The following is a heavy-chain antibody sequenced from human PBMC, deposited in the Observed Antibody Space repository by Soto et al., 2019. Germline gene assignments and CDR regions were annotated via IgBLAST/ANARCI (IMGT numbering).Heavy chain of an antibody. J-gene: IGHJ6*02. V-gene: IGHV1-69*13. CDR3: ARSLIIATRDFYGMDV. CDR2: IIPIFGTA. CDR1: GGTFSSYA. Sequence: GASVKVSCKASGGTFSSYAISWVRQAPGQGLEWMGGIIPIFGTANYAQKFQGRVTITADESTSTAYMELSSLRSEDTAVYYCARSLIIATRDFYGMDVWGQGTTVTSP. D-gene: IGHD3-10*01.